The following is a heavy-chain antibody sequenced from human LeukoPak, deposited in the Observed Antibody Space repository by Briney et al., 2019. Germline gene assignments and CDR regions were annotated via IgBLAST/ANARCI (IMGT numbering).Heavy chain of an antibody. CDR1: GGSIRSSSYD. CDR2: IHYTGST. J-gene: IGHJ4*02. D-gene: IGHD1-26*01. V-gene: IGHV4-39*01. Sequence: SETLSLTCSVSGGSIRSSSYDWGWIRQPPGKGLEWIGTIHYTGSTYYTPSLKSRVTVSVDTSNNQFSLKVRSVTAADTAVYYCARHPSWSSFDYWGQGTLVAVSS. CDR3: ARHPSWSSFDY.